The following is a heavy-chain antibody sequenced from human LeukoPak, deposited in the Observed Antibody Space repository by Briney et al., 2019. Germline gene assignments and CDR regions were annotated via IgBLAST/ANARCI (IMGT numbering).Heavy chain of an antibody. CDR2: INPNSGGT. CDR3: ARWGYYDILTGYFSPDAFDI. CDR1: GYTFTGYY. D-gene: IGHD3-9*01. V-gene: IGHV1-2*02. J-gene: IGHJ3*02. Sequence: ASVKVSCKASGYTFTGYYMHWVRQAPGQGLEWMGWINPNSGGTNYAQKFQGRVTMTRDTSISTAYMELSRLRSDDTAVYYCARWGYYDILTGYFSPDAFDIWGQGTMVTVSS.